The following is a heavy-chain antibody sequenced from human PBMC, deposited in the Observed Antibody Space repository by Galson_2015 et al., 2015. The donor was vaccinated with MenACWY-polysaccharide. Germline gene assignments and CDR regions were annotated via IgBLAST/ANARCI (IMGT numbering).Heavy chain of an antibody. D-gene: IGHD3-22*01. Sequence: SVKVSCNASGYTFTSYDINWARQATGQGLEWMGWMNPNSGNTGYAQKFQGRVTMTRNTSISTAYMELSRLRSKDTAVYYWARGNVEYDSSGYYLCYYYGMDVWGQGTTVTVSS. CDR2: MNPNSGNT. J-gene: IGHJ6*02. CDR1: GYTFTSYD. CDR3: ARGNVEYDSSGYYLCYYYGMDV. V-gene: IGHV1-8*01.